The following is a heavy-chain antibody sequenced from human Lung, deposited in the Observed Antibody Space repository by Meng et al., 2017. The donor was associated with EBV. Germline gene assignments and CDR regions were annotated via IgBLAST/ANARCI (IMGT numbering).Heavy chain of an antibody. J-gene: IGHJ5*02. D-gene: IGHD2/OR15-2a*01. CDR3: ARGGNFDP. CDR1: GYTFSTYT. CDR2: ISTNTGTP. Sequence: GQRVQSGSELKKPGASVKVSCKAFGYTFSTYTINWVRQAHGRGLEWMGWISTNTGTPTYTQGFTGRFVFSLDTSVSTAYLQISSLKAEDTAVYYCARGGNFDPWGQGTLVTVSS. V-gene: IGHV7-4-1*02.